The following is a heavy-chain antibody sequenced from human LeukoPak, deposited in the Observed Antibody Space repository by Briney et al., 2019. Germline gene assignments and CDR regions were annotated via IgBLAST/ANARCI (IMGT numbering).Heavy chain of an antibody. J-gene: IGHJ6*02. CDR3: ARGAPARLYFGMDV. D-gene: IGHD6-6*01. Sequence: ASETLSLTCTVSGGSVSDGTDYWSWVRQPPGKGLEWIGYIYKSGGANYNSDLKSRVTLPIDTSENQFSLQLDSVTPADTAVYYCARGAPARLYFGMDVWGPGTSVIVSS. CDR1: GGSVSDGTDY. CDR2: IYKSGGA. V-gene: IGHV4-61*01.